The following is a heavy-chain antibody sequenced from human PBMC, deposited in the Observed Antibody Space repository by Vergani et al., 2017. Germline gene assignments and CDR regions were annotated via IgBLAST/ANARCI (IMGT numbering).Heavy chain of an antibody. D-gene: IGHD3-9*01. Sequence: QVQLQESGPGLVKPSETLSLTCTVSGGSVSSGSYYWSWIRQPPGKGLEWIGYIYYSGSTNYNPSLKSRVTISVDTSKNQFSLKLSSVTAADTAVDYCASTVRYDILPDSYYYYYMDVWGKGTTVTVSS. V-gene: IGHV4-61*01. CDR2: IYYSGST. CDR3: ASTVRYDILPDSYYYYYMDV. CDR1: GGSVSSGSYY. J-gene: IGHJ6*03.